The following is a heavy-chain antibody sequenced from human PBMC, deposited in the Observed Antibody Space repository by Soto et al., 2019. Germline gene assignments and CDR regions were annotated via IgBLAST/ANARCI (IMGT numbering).Heavy chain of an antibody. CDR1: GFTFSSYW. D-gene: IGHD2-2*03. J-gene: IGHJ3*02. CDR3: AQLDILYGHDAFDI. CDR2: INSDGSST. V-gene: IGHV3-74*01. Sequence: GGSLRLSCAASGFTFSSYWMHWVRQAPGKGLVWVSRINSDGSSTSYADPVKGRFTISRDNAKNTLYLQMNSLRAEDTAVYYCAQLDILYGHDAFDIWGQGTMVTVSS.